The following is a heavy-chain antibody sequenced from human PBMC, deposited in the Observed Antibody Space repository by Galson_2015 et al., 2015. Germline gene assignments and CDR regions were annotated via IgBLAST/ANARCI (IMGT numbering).Heavy chain of an antibody. J-gene: IGHJ4*02. CDR3: AKGRASSSWYYNPCDY. V-gene: IGHV3-23*01. D-gene: IGHD6-13*01. Sequence: SLRLSCAASGFTFSSYAMTWVRQAPGKGLEWVSAISGSGGSTYYADSVKGRFSISRDNSKNTLYLQMNSLRDEDTAVYYCAKGRASSSWYYNPCDYWGQGTLVTVSS. CDR2: ISGSGGST. CDR1: GFTFSSYA.